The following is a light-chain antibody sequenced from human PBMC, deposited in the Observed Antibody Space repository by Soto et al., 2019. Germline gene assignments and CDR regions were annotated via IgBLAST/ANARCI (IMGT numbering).Light chain of an antibody. Sequence: QSALTQPASVSGSPGLSITISCTGTNNDIGTYNYVSWYQQHPGKAPKLLIYEVTDRPSGVSNRFSGSKSGNTASLTISGLQSEDEADYYCATWDDRIYVFGAGTKLTVL. J-gene: IGLJ1*01. CDR2: EVT. CDR3: ATWDDRIYV. V-gene: IGLV2-14*01. CDR1: NNDIGTYNY.